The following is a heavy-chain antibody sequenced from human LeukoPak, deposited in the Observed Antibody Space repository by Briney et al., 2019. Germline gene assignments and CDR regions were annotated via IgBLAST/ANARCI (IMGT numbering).Heavy chain of an antibody. CDR1: GFTVSSNY. Sequence: PGGSLRLSCAASGFTVSSNYMSWVRQAPGKGLEWVSVIYSGGSTYYADSVKGRFTISRDNSKNTLYLQMNSLRAEDTAVYYCARGFIMVYFPYYFDYWGQGTLVTVSS. J-gene: IGHJ4*02. D-gene: IGHD3-10*01. CDR3: ARGFIMVYFPYYFDY. CDR2: IYSGGST. V-gene: IGHV3-53*01.